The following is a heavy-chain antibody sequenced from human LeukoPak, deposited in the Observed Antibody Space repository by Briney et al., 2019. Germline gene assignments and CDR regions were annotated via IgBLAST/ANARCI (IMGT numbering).Heavy chain of an antibody. J-gene: IGHJ6*03. V-gene: IGHV4-34*01. Sequence: GSLRLSCAASGFTFSSYWMSWVRQPPGKGLEWIGEINHSGSTNYNPSLKSRVTISVDTSKNQFSLKLSSVTAADTAVYYCARRHCSGGSCYSYYYYYYMDVWGKGTTVTISS. D-gene: IGHD2-15*01. CDR3: ARRHCSGGSCYSYYYYYYMDV. CDR2: INHSGST. CDR1: GFTFSSYW.